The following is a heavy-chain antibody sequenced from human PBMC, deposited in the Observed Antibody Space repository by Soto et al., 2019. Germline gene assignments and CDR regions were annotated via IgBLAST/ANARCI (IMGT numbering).Heavy chain of an antibody. D-gene: IGHD3-3*01. Sequence: ASVKVSCKASGYTFTSYYMHWVRQAPGQGLEWMGIINPSGGSTSYAQKFQGRVTMTRDTSTSTVYMELSSLRSEDTAVYYCAKVLSSGFGVVIISYYYYGMDVWG. CDR3: AKVLSSGFGVVIISYYYYGMDV. V-gene: IGHV1-46*01. CDR1: GYTFTSYY. CDR2: INPSGGST. J-gene: IGHJ6*02.